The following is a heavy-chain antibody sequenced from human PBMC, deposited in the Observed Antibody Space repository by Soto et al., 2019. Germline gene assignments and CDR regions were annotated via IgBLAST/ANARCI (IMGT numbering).Heavy chain of an antibody. CDR3: ARTYYDILTDYYRSPYFDY. CDR2: IYHSGST. D-gene: IGHD3-9*01. Sequence: SETLSLTCAVSGGSISSSNWWSWVRQPPGKGLEWIGEIYHSGSTNYNPSLKSRVTISVDKSKNQFSLKLSSVTAADTAVYYCARTYYDILTDYYRSPYFDYWGQGTLVTVSS. CDR1: GGSISSSNW. J-gene: IGHJ4*02. V-gene: IGHV4-4*02.